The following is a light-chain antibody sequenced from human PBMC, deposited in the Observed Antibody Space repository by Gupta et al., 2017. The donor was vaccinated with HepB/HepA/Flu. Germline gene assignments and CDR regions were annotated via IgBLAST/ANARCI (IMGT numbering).Light chain of an antibody. CDR1: SSDIGAYNY. Sequence: QSALTQAASVSGSPGQSITISCTGTSSDIGAYNYVSWYQQHPDKAPKLMIYDVSSRPSGVSNRFSGSKSGNTASLIISGLQAEDEADYYCCSYTSSSTLVFSGGTKLTVL. CDR3: CSYTSSSTLV. CDR2: DVS. V-gene: IGLV2-14*03. J-gene: IGLJ3*02.